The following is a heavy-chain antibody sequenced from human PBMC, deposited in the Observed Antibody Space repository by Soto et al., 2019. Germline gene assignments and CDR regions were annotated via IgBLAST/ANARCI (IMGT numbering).Heavy chain of an antibody. D-gene: IGHD3-9*01. J-gene: IGHJ6*03. CDR3: ARTVLGPDILADQFVDYYYYMDV. CDR1: GGSISSSSYY. Sequence: ASETLSLTCTVSGGSISSSSYYWGWIRQPPGKGLEWIGSIYYSGSTYYNPSLKRRVTMSVDTSKNQFSLKLKSVTAADTAIYYCARTVLGPDILADQFVDYYYYMDVWGQGTTVTVSS. V-gene: IGHV4-39*01. CDR2: IYYSGST.